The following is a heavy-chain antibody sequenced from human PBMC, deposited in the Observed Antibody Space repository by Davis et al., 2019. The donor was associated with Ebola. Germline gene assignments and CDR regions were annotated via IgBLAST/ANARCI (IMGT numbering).Heavy chain of an antibody. CDR2: ISGSADNT. V-gene: IGHV3-23*01. J-gene: IGHJ1*01. D-gene: IGHD3-3*01. Sequence: PGGSLRLSCAASGFTFRTYAMIWVRQAPGKGLEWVSAISGSADNTYYGDSVKGRFTISRDHYKNTVYLQMNSLKSEDTAVYYCTTEVEWLPTYFQHWGQGTLVTVSS. CDR1: GFTFRTYA. CDR3: TTEVEWLPTYFQH.